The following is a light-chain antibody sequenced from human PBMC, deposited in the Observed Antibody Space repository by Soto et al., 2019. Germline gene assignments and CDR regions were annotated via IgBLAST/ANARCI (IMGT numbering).Light chain of an antibody. Sequence: IHITQSPSTLAASVGDRVTITCRAGQSISTWLAWYQQKPGQAPKLLISAASNLESGVPSRFSGSGSGTEFTLTISGLQPDDFATYYCQQYNTYSWTFGQGTKVDIK. CDR1: QSISTW. J-gene: IGKJ1*01. CDR2: AAS. V-gene: IGKV1-5*01. CDR3: QQYNTYSWT.